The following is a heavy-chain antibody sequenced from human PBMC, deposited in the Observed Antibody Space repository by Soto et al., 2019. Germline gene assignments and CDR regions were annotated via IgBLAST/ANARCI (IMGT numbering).Heavy chain of an antibody. J-gene: IGHJ4*02. CDR3: ARHTSYTSGWCDY. V-gene: IGHV4-39*01. CDR2: IYYSGST. Sequence: SETLSLTCTVSGGSISSTSYYWGWLRQPPGKGLERIGIIYYSGSTYYNPSLKSRVTISVDTSKNQFSLKLSSVAAADTAVYYCARHTSYTSGWCDYWGRGTLVTVSS. CDR1: GGSISSTSYY. D-gene: IGHD6-19*01.